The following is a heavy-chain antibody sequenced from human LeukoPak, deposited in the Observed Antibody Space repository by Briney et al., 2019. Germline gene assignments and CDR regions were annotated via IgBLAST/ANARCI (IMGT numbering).Heavy chain of an antibody. CDR3: ATSYDSSGGDDFDI. Sequence: GESLKISCKGSGYIFTNYWIGWVRQMPGKGLEWMGIIYPGDSDTRYSPSFQGQVTISADRSISTAYLQWSSLKASDTAMYYCATSYDSSGGDDFDIWGQGTMVTVSS. V-gene: IGHV5-51*01. J-gene: IGHJ3*02. CDR1: GYIFTNYW. CDR2: IYPGDSDT. D-gene: IGHD3-22*01.